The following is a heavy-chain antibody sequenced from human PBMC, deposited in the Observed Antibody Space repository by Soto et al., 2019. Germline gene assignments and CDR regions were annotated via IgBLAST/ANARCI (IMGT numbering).Heavy chain of an antibody. CDR3: ARPIVVVINHDAFDI. CDR2: ISYDGSNK. J-gene: IGHJ3*02. Sequence: GGSLRLSCAASGFTFSSYAMHWVRQAPGKGLEWVAVISYDGSNKYYADSVKGRFTISRDNSKNTLYLQMNSLRAEDTAVYYCARPIVVVINHDAFDIWGQGTMVTVSS. V-gene: IGHV3-30-3*01. CDR1: GFTFSSYA. D-gene: IGHD3-22*01.